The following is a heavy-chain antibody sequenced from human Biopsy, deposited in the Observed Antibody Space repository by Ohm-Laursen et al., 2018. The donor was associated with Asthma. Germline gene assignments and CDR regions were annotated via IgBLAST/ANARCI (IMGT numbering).Heavy chain of an antibody. V-gene: IGHV3-9*01. CDR1: GFAVSRDH. Sequence: SLRLSCAALGFAVSRDHMFWVRQAPGKGLEWVSGISWNSGTIGYADSVKGRFTISRDNAKNSLYLQMNSLGPEDTAVYYCARDMGAGPNQPPSGSGSSHLYGMDVWGQGTTVTVSS. D-gene: IGHD3-10*01. CDR2: ISWNSGTI. J-gene: IGHJ6*02. CDR3: ARDMGAGPNQPPSGSGSSHLYGMDV.